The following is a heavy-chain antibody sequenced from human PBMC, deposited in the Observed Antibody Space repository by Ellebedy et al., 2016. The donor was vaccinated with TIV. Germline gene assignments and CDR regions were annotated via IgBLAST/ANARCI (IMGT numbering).Heavy chain of an antibody. CDR2: ISSSGDTI. Sequence: GESLKISCAASGFSLSSFHMNWVRQAPGKGLEWVSHISSSGDTIHYADSVKGRFTISRDTATNTLFLQMNSLRAEDTGLYYCASDGNFGSGRFPFAYWGQGTLVTVSS. CDR1: GFSLSSFH. D-gene: IGHD3-10*01. V-gene: IGHV3-48*04. J-gene: IGHJ4*02. CDR3: ASDGNFGSGRFPFAY.